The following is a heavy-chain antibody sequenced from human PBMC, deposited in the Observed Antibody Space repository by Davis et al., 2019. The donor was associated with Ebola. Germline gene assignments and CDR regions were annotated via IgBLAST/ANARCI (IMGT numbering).Heavy chain of an antibody. J-gene: IGHJ1*01. CDR1: GGSISSGGYS. CDR3: ARRARVVRH. D-gene: IGHD3-10*01. V-gene: IGHV4-30-2*01. CDR2: INHSGST. Sequence: PSETLSLTCAVSGGSISSGGYSWSWIRQPPGKGLEWIGEINHSGSTNYNPSLKSRVTISVDTSKNQFSLKLSSVTAADTAVYYCARRARVVRHWGQGTLVTVSS.